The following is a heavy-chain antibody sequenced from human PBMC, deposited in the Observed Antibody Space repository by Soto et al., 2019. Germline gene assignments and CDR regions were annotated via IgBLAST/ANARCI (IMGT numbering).Heavy chain of an antibody. V-gene: IGHV1-18*01. J-gene: IGHJ4*02. Sequence: QVQLVQSGGEVKKPGASVKVSCKTSGYTFTTYGITWVRQAPGQGLEWVGWISAYSGKTHYAQKFQGKVTMTTDTATNTAYLELRSLRSDDTAVYYWAIDPYLGDHQYWGQGTLVTVSS. D-gene: IGHD3-16*01. CDR1: GYTFTTYG. CDR3: AIDPYLGDHQY. CDR2: ISAYSGKT.